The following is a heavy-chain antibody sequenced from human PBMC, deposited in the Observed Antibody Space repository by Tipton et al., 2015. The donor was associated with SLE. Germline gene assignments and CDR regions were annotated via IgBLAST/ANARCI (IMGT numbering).Heavy chain of an antibody. V-gene: IGHV1-69*01. CDR3: ARDRNADQAFDI. CDR2: ILPVFGTA. CDR1: GGIFSNYA. D-gene: IGHD2-8*01. Sequence: QVQLVQSGAEVRKPGSSVKVSCKASGGIFSNYALNWVRQAPGQGLEWMGGILPVFGTATYAQKFQGRVAITADESTSTAYMELSSLRSEDTAVYYCARDRNADQAFDIWGQGTMVTVSS. J-gene: IGHJ3*02.